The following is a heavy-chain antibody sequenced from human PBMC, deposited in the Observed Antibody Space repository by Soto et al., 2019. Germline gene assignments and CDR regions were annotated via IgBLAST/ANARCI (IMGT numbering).Heavy chain of an antibody. J-gene: IGHJ4*02. CDR2: INIVGGNT. Sequence: VQLLESGGDLVQPGGSLRLSCAASGFTFSNYAMSWVHQAPGKALEWVSSINIVGGNTNYADSVRGRFTMSRDDSKNTVFLQMNSLRAEDTAIYYCSKNYYFDSWGQGTLVTVSS. CDR1: GFTFSNYA. CDR3: SKNYYFDS. V-gene: IGHV3-23*01.